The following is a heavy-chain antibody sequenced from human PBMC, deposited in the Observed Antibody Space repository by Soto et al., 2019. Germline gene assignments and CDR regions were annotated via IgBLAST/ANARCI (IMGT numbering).Heavy chain of an antibody. CDR3: VKDRYVDY. CDR1: GFTFSSYT. CDR2: ISTNGGST. J-gene: IGHJ4*02. Sequence: GGSLRLSCSAFGFTFSSYTMHWVRQAPGKGLQYVSSISTNGGSTYYADSVKGRFTISRDNSKNTLYLQMSSLRVEDTAVYYCVKDRYVDYWGQGTLVTVSS. V-gene: IGHV3-64D*06.